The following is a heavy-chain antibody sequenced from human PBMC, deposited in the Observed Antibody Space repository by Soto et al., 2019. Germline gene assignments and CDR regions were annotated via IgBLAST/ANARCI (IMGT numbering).Heavy chain of an antibody. V-gene: IGHV1-46*01. D-gene: IGHD1-26*01. CDR1: GYTFTSYY. J-gene: IGHJ5*02. CDR3: ARDDSGFGNWFDP. Sequence: QVQLVQSGAEVKKPGASVKVSCKASGYTFTSYYMHWVRQAPGQGLEWMGIINPSGGSTSYAQKFQGRVNRTRDTSTSTVYMELSSLRSEDTAVYYCARDDSGFGNWFDPWGQGTLVTVSS. CDR2: INPSGGST.